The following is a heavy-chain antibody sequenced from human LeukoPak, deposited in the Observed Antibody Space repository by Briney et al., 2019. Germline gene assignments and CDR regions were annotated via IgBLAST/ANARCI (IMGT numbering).Heavy chain of an antibody. CDR3: ASTRALGAFDI. V-gene: IGHV4-59*08. CDR1: GGSISSYY. Sequence: SETLSLTCTVSGGSISSYYWSWIRQPPGKGLEWIGYIYYSGSTNYNPSLKSRVTISVDTSKNQFSLKLSSATAADTAVYYCASTRALGAFDIWGQGTMVTVSS. J-gene: IGHJ3*02. CDR2: IYYSGST.